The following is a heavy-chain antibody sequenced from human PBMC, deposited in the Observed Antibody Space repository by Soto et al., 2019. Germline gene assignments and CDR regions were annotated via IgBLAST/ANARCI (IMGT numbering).Heavy chain of an antibody. D-gene: IGHD1-20*01. Sequence: QIQLVQSGAEVKKPGASVKVSCKASGYSFTSYGISWVRQAPGQGLEWMGWISAYNGNTNYEQKFQGRGAMTTDTSTNTAYLALRSLRSDDAAVYYCARDPPITGSLRGTPLMAVWGQGTTVTVSS. CDR1: GYSFTSYG. V-gene: IGHV1-18*04. J-gene: IGHJ6*02. CDR2: ISAYNGNT. CDR3: ARDPPITGSLRGTPLMAV.